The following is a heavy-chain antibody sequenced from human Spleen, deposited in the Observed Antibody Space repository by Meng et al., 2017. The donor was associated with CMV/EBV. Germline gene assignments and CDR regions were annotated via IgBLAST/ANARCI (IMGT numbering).Heavy chain of an antibody. V-gene: IGHV1-2*02. J-gene: IGHJ4*02. D-gene: IGHD6-19*01. CDR1: GYIFTSYG. CDR3: ARDGVIAVADY. CDR2: INPNSGGT. Sequence: ASVKVSCKASGYIFTSYGISWVRQAPGQGLEWMGWINPNSGGTNHAQKFQGRVTMTRDTSISTAYMELSRLRSDDTAVYYCARDGVIAVADYWGQGTLVTVSS.